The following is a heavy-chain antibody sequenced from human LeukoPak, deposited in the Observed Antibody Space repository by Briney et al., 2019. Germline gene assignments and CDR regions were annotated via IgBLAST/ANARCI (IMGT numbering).Heavy chain of an antibody. CDR2: ISYDGSNK. J-gene: IGHJ4*02. Sequence: PGGSLRLSCAASGFTFSNYGMHWVRQAPGKGLEWVAVISYDGSNKYYADSVKGRFTISRDNSKNTLYLQMNSLRAEDTAVYYCARDATYGSGVFDYWGQGTLVTVSS. V-gene: IGHV3-30*19. CDR3: ARDATYGSGVFDY. D-gene: IGHD3-10*01. CDR1: GFTFSNYG.